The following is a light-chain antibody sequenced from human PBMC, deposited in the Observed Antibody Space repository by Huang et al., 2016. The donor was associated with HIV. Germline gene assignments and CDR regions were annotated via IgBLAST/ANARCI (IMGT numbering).Light chain of an antibody. CDR2: NAA. J-gene: IGKJ2*01. CDR1: QNIKND. CDR3: QQRTNWPPWYT. V-gene: IGKV3-11*01. Sequence: EIVLTQSPATLSLSPGERVALSCRASQNIKNDFSSYQNRPGQAPRPLRSNAATRATASPARFRCSGSGTDLTLTISSREPEDFVVYFCQQRTNWPPWYTFGQGTKL.